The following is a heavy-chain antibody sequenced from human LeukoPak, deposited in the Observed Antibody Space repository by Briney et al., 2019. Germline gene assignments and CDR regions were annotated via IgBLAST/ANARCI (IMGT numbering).Heavy chain of an antibody. D-gene: IGHD1-26*01. CDR1: AFTFSDYS. Sequence: GGSLRLSCAASAFTFSDYSMNWVRQAPGKGLEWVSYISGRSSTIYYADSVKGRFTISRDNAKSSMYLQMNSLRAEDTAVYYCARDRLKSGSYYFDYWGQGTMVTVSS. J-gene: IGHJ4*02. CDR2: ISGRSSTI. V-gene: IGHV3-48*01. CDR3: ARDRLKSGSYYFDY.